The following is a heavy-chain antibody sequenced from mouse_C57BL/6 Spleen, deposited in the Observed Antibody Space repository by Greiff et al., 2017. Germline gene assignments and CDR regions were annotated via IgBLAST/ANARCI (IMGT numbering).Heavy chain of an antibody. J-gene: IGHJ4*01. CDR3: ARDPAMDY. Sequence: EVKLMESGGGLVKPGGSLKLSCAASGFTFSDYGMHWVRQAPEKGLEWVAYISSGSSTIYYADTVKGRFTISRDNAKNTLFLQMTSLRAEDTAMYYCARDPAMDYWGQGTSVTVSS. CDR1: GFTFSDYG. CDR2: ISSGSSTI. V-gene: IGHV5-17*01.